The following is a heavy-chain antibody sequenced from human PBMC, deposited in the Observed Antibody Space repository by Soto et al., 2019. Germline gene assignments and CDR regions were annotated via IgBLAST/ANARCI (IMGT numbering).Heavy chain of an antibody. D-gene: IGHD3-16*01. CDR3: ARDLGGSY. CDR1: GFTFSSYA. J-gene: IGHJ4*02. CDR2: ISYDGSNK. V-gene: IGHV3-30-3*01. Sequence: QVQLVESGGGVVQPGRSLRLSCAASGFTFSSYAMHWVRQAPGKGLEWGAVISYDGSNKYYADSVKGRFTISRDNSKNTLYLQMDSLRAEDTAVYYCARDLGGSYWGQGTLVTVSS.